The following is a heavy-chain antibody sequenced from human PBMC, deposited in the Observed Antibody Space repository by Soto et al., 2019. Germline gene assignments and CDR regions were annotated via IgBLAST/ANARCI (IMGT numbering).Heavy chain of an antibody. CDR3: ARERNDSSGYYYVDAFDI. D-gene: IGHD3-22*01. CDR2: ISSSSSYI. J-gene: IGHJ3*02. CDR1: GFTFSSYS. V-gene: IGHV3-21*01. Sequence: GGSLRLSCAASGFTFSSYSMNWVRQAPGKGLEWVSSISSSSSYIYYADSVKGRFTISRDNAKNSLYLQMNSLRAEDTAVYYCARERNDSSGYYYVDAFDIWGQGTMVTV.